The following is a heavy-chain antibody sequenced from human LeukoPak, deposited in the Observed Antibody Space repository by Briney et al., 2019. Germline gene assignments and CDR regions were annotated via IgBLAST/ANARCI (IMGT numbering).Heavy chain of an antibody. CDR1: GFSFSNYG. V-gene: IGHV3-30*03. D-gene: IGHD6-19*01. CDR3: ASPRSGWYYFDY. CDR2: ISYDGLNE. J-gene: IGHJ4*02. Sequence: GRSLRLSCAASGFSFSNYGMHWVRQAPGKGLEWVAVISYDGLNEYYADSMQGRFTISRDNSKNTLYLQMNNLRTEDTAVYYCASPRSGWYYFDYWGQGTLVTVSS.